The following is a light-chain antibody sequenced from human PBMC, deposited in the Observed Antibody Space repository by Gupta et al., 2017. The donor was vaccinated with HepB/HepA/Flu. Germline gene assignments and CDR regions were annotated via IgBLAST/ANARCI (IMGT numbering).Light chain of an antibody. J-gene: IGKJ5*01. CDR2: GAS. CDR3: QQYNNWPPMIT. Sequence: EIVLTQSPDTLSVSPGESATLSCRASQSVSSNLAWDQQKPGQAPRLLIYGASTRATGIPARFSGSGSGTEFTLTISSLQSEDFAVYYCQQYNNWPPMITFGQGTRLEIK. CDR1: QSVSSN. V-gene: IGKV3-15*01.